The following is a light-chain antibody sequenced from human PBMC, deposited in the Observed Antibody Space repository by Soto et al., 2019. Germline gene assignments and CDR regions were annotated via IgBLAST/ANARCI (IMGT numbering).Light chain of an antibody. V-gene: IGKV3-20*01. CDR3: QQFGISPWT. CDR2: ATS. CDR1: RTIGHNY. Sequence: DNVLTQSPDTLSVSPGDRATLSCRASRTIGHNYLAWYQQKPGQAPRLLIYATSTRATGIPDRFSGSGSVTDFTLTISRLEPEDFAVYYCQQFGISPWTFGQGTKVDIK. J-gene: IGKJ1*01.